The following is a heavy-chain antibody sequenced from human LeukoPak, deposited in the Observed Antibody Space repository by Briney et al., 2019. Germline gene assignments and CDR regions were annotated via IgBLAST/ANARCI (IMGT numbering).Heavy chain of an antibody. CDR1: GGSISSYY. V-gene: IGHV4-59*01. Sequence: PSETLSLTCTVSGGSISSYYWSWIRQPPGKGLEWIGYIYYSGSTNYNPSLKSRVTISVATSKNQFSLQLSSVTAADTAVYYCARDSTTVTGYFDYWGQGTLVTVSS. CDR3: ARDSTTVTGYFDY. D-gene: IGHD4-17*01. CDR2: IYYSGST. J-gene: IGHJ4*02.